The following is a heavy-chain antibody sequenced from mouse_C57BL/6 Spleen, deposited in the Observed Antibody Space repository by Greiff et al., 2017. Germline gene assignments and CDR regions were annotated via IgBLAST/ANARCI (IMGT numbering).Heavy chain of an antibody. CDR3: AVRRGAWFAY. D-gene: IGHD2-14*01. CDR1: GYTFTSYW. CDR2: IHPNSGST. J-gene: IGHJ3*01. V-gene: IGHV1-64*01. Sequence: QVQLKQPGAELVKPGASVKLSCKASGYTFTSYWMHWVKQRPGQGLEWIGMIHPNSGSTNYNEKFKSKATLTVDKSSSTAYMQRSSLTSADSAVYYCAVRRGAWFAYWGQGTLVTVSA.